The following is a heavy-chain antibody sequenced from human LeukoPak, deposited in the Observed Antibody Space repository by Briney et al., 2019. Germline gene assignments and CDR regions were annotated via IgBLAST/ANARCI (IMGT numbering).Heavy chain of an antibody. CDR1: GFTFSAYA. Sequence: PGRSLRLSCAASGFTFSAYAMPWVRQAPGKGREGVAVISYDGSNKYYADSVKGRFTISGDKSKNTLYLQMNSLRPEDTAVYYCARGPGPIAGAKNPFDIWGQGTMVTVSS. CDR3: ARGPGPIAGAKNPFDI. D-gene: IGHD1-26*01. V-gene: IGHV3-30*01. J-gene: IGHJ3*02. CDR2: ISYDGSNK.